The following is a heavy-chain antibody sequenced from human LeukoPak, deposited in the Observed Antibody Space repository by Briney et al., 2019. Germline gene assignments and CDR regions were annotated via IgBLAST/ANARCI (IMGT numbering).Heavy chain of an antibody. CDR1: GFTYEDYG. V-gene: IGHV3-20*04. Sequence: GGSLRLSCVASGFTYEDYGMSWARQAPGKGLEWVSGINWNGGSTGYADSVKGRFTISRDNAKKSLYLKMNSLRGEDTALYYCVRDYCGGDCYPFDYWGQGTLVTVSS. CDR3: VRDYCGGDCYPFDY. J-gene: IGHJ4*02. D-gene: IGHD2-21*02. CDR2: INWNGGST.